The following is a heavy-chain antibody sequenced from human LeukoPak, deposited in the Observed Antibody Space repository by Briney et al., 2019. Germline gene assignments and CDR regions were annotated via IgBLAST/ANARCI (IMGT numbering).Heavy chain of an antibody. V-gene: IGHV3-7*01. Sequence: GGSLRLSCAASGFTFRNYWMGWVRQAPGKGLEWVANTKPDGTAEYADSVRGRFTTSRDDANNFLYLQMNSLRGGDTAVYYCARDGGLHTNFDYWGQGTLVIVSS. CDR3: ARDGGLHTNFDY. J-gene: IGHJ4*02. D-gene: IGHD2-15*01. CDR1: GFTFRNYW. CDR2: TKPDGTA.